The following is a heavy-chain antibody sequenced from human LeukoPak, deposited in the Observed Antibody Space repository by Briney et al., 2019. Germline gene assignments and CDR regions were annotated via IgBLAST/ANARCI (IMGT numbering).Heavy chain of an antibody. V-gene: IGHV3-48*01. CDR2: ISSASGTK. D-gene: IGHD6-13*01. Sequence: GSLRLSCVVSGFTFSDYSMNWVRQAPGKGLEWVSYISSASGTKEYADSVKGRFTISRDNDKNSLFLQMDSLRAEDTAVYYCARGYRALVAAADYWGQGTLVTVSS. CDR3: ARGYRALVAAADY. J-gene: IGHJ4*02. CDR1: GFTFSDYS.